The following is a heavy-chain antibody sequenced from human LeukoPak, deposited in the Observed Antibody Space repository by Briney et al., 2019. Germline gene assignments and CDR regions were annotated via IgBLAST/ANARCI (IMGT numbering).Heavy chain of an antibody. V-gene: IGHV3-21*01. J-gene: IGHJ4*02. CDR3: ARDLVSVGATTAHGGY. CDR1: GFTFSSYS. Sequence: GGSLRLSCAASGFTFSSYSMNWVRQAPGKGLEWVSSISSSSSYIYYADSVKGRFTISRDNAKNSLHLQMNSLRAEDTAVYYCARDLVSVGATTAHGGYWGQGTLVTVSS. CDR2: ISSSSSYI. D-gene: IGHD1-26*01.